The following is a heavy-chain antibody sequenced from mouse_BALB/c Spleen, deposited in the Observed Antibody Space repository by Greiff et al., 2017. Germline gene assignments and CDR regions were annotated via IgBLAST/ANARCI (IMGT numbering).Heavy chain of an antibody. D-gene: IGHD2-1*01. CDR3: ARDYGNYKSGFAY. J-gene: IGHJ3*01. CDR1: GFSLTSYG. CDR2: IWAGGST. Sequence: VQLVESGPGLVAPSQSLSITCTVSGFSLTSYGVHWVRQPPGKGLEWLGVIWAGGSTNYNSALMSRLSISKDNSKSQVFLKMNSLQTDDTAMYYCARDYGNYKSGFAYWGQGTLVTVSA. V-gene: IGHV2-9*02.